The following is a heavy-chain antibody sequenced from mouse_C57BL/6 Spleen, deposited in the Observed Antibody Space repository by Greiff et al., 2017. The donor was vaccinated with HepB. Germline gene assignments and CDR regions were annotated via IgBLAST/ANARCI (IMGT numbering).Heavy chain of an antibody. D-gene: IGHD1-1*01. CDR1: GYTFTSYW. J-gene: IGHJ2*01. CDR3: ARSDYYGSSYRSPYYFDY. V-gene: IGHV1-64*01. CDR2: IHPNSGST. Sequence: VQLQQPGAELVKPGASVKLSCKASGYTFTSYWMHWVKQRPGQGIEWIGMIHPNSGSTNYNEKFKSKATLTVDKSSSTAYMQLSSLTSEDSAVYYCARSDYYGSSYRSPYYFDYWGQGTTLTVSS.